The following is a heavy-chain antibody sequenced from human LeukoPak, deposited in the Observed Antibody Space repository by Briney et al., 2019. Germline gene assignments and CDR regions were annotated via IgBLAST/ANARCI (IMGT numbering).Heavy chain of an antibody. Sequence: PSETLSLTCAVYGGSFSGYYWSWIRQPPGKGLEWIGEINHSGSTNYNPSLKSRVTISVDTSKNQFSLKLSSVTAADTAVYYCARLVVVVARRFDPWGQGTLVTVSS. CDR1: GGSFSGYY. J-gene: IGHJ5*02. D-gene: IGHD2-15*01. V-gene: IGHV4-34*01. CDR3: ARLVVVVARRFDP. CDR2: INHSGST.